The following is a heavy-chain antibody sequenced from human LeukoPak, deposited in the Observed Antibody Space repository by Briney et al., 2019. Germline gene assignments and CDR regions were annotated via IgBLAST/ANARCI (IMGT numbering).Heavy chain of an antibody. J-gene: IGHJ4*02. CDR3: AKDGGPSARPEEDPYYFDY. Sequence: GGSLRLSCATSGFIFSNYWMSWVRQAPGKGLEWVANIERDALERKYVDSVKGRFTISRDNATNSLFLQMDSLRGEDTAVYYCAKDGGPSARPEEDPYYFDYWGQGTLVTVSS. V-gene: IGHV3-7*01. CDR1: GFIFSNYW. D-gene: IGHD6-6*01. CDR2: IERDALER.